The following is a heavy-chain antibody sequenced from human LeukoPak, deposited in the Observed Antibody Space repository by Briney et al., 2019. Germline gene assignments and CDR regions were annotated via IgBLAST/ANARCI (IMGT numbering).Heavy chain of an antibody. CDR3: ARDPPTVTNFDY. J-gene: IGHJ4*02. D-gene: IGHD4-17*01. V-gene: IGHV4-34*01. CDR2: INHSGST. Sequence: SETLSLTCAVYGGSLSGYYWSWIRQPPGKGLEWIGEINHSGSTNYNPSLKSRVTISVDTSKNQFSLKLSSVTAADTAVYYCARDPPTVTNFDYWGQGTLVTVSS. CDR1: GGSLSGYY.